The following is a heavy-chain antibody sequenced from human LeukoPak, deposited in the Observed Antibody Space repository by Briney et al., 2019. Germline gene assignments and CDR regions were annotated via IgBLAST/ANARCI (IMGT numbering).Heavy chain of an antibody. CDR2: INDRGRT. Sequence: SETLSLTCAVHGGSFRGYHWNWIRQSPGKGLEWIVEINDRGRTNYNPSLESRVTISVDTSKNQFSLKLSSVTAADTAVYYCARNRMHVWGKGTTVTVSS. V-gene: IGHV4-34*01. CDR1: GGSFRGYH. CDR3: ARNRMHV. J-gene: IGHJ6*04.